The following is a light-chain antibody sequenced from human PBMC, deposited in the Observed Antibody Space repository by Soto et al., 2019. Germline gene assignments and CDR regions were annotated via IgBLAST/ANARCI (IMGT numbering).Light chain of an antibody. J-gene: IGKJ1*01. V-gene: IGKV3-20*01. CDR1: QSVSSSY. CDR3: QQYGSSRT. Sequence: EIVLTQSPGTLSLSPGERATLSCRASQSVSSSYLAWYQQKPGQAPRLLIYGVSRRATGIPESFSGSGSGTDFTVTITRLEPEDCAVYYCQQYGSSRTFGQGTKVESK. CDR2: GVS.